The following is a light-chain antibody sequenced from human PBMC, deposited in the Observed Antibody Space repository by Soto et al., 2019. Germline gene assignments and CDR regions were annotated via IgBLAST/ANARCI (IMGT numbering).Light chain of an antibody. J-gene: IGLJ1*01. Sequence: SVLTQPASVSGSPGQSITISCTGTSNDVGNGYDSVSWYQHHPGKAPKLIIYEVVNRPSGVSNRFSGSKSGNTASLTISGLQAEDEADYYCSSYTTVISPYVFGTGTKLTVL. CDR1: SNDVGNGYDS. CDR2: EVV. V-gene: IGLV2-14*01. CDR3: SSYTTVISPYV.